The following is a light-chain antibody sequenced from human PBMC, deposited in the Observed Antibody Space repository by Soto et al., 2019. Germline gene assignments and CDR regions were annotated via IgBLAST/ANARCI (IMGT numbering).Light chain of an antibody. Sequence: QSALTQPPSLSGTPGQRVTISCSGSNSNIGRYSVNWYQHFPGTAPKILIYSGDERPSGVPDRFSGSKSGTSASLAISGLQSEDEAEYYCAAWDDNLNGPLFGGGTKLTVL. J-gene: IGLJ3*02. CDR1: NSNIGRYS. CDR3: AAWDDNLNGPL. CDR2: SGD. V-gene: IGLV1-44*01.